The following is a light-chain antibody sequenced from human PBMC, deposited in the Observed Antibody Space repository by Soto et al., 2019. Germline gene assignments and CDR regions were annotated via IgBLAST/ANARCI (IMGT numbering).Light chain of an antibody. V-gene: IGKV1-5*01. Sequence: QITQVPTSPSASVGGRVTLTWRASQSISSWLALYQQKPGKAPKLLIYDDSSLESGVPSRFSGSGSGTEFTLTISSLQPDDFATYYCKQYNSYSPTFGQGTKVDI. CDR2: DDS. CDR3: KQYNSYSPT. CDR1: QSISSW. J-gene: IGKJ1*01.